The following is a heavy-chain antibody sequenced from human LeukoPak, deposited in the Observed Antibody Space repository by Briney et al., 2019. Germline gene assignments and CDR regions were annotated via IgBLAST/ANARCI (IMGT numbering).Heavy chain of an antibody. Sequence: SETLSLTCTVSGGSISSGSYYWSWIRQPAGKGLEWIGRIYTSGSTNYNPSLKSRVNISVDTSKNQFSLKLSSVTGADTAVYYCARAGMYYYDSSGYYFWFDPWGQGTLVTVSS. D-gene: IGHD3-22*01. CDR2: IYTSGST. V-gene: IGHV4-61*02. J-gene: IGHJ5*02. CDR3: ARAGMYYYDSSGYYFWFDP. CDR1: GGSISSGSYY.